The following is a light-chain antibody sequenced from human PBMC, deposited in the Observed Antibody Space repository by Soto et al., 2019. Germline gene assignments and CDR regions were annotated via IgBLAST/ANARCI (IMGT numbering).Light chain of an antibody. CDR2: DAS. Sequence: EIVLTQSPATLSLSPGERVTLSCRFSQNVGTFLAWYQQKPGQAPRLLIYDASNRAPGIPDRFRGSGSGTDFTLTISSLEPEDFAVYYCQEGTDWPPGTFGRGTTVEVK. J-gene: IGKJ1*01. V-gene: IGKV3-11*01. CDR3: QEGTDWPPGT. CDR1: QNVGTF.